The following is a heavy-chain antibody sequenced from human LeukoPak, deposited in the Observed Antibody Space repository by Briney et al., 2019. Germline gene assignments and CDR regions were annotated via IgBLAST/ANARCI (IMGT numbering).Heavy chain of an antibody. CDR3: AREEEQMARGLDP. Sequence: SETLPLTCTVSGGSISTYYWSWIRQPAGRGLEWIGRIYTSGSTNYNPPLKSRVTMSVDTSKNQFSLKLSSVTAADTAVYYCAREEEQMARGLDPWGQGALVTVSS. D-gene: IGHD5-24*01. CDR1: GGSISTYY. J-gene: IGHJ5*02. V-gene: IGHV4-4*07. CDR2: IYTSGST.